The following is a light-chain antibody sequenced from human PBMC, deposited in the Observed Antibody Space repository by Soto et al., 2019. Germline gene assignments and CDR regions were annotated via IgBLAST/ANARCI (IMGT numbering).Light chain of an antibody. J-gene: IGLJ1*01. Sequence: QSVLTQPPSASGTPGQRVTISCSGSSSNIGSSTVNWYQQLPGAAPDLLIYSNNQRPSGVPDRFSGSKSGTSASLAISGLQSEDEADYYCAVWDDKVNGPGYVFGTGTKVTVL. V-gene: IGLV1-44*01. CDR1: SSNIGSST. CDR2: SNN. CDR3: AVWDDKVNGPGYV.